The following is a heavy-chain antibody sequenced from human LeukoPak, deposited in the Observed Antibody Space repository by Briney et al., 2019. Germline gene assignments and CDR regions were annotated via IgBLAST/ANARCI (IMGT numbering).Heavy chain of an antibody. Sequence: ASVKVSCKASGYTFTSYGISWVRQAPGQGLEWMGWNSAYNGNTNYAQKLQGRVTMTTDTSTSTAYMELRSLRSDDTAVYYCARDKGFFVVVPAAHPEFDYWGQGTLVTVSS. V-gene: IGHV1-18*01. CDR3: ARDKGFFVVVPAAHPEFDY. CDR2: NSAYNGNT. D-gene: IGHD2-2*01. CDR1: GYTFTSYG. J-gene: IGHJ4*02.